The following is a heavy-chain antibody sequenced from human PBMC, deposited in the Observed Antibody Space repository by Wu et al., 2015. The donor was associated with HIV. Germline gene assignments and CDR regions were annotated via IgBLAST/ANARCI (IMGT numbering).Heavy chain of an antibody. J-gene: IGHJ3*02. CDR1: GYTFTSYD. D-gene: IGHD6-13*01. CDR2: MNPNSGNT. V-gene: IGHV1-8*03. CDR3: ARRRRSSSWYRAFDI. Sequence: QVQLVQSGAEVKKPGASVKVSCKASGYTFTSYDINWVRQATGQGLEWMGWMNPNSGNTGYAQKFQGRVTITRNTSISTAYMELSGLRSEDTAVYYCARRRRSSSWYRAFDIWGQGTMVTVSS.